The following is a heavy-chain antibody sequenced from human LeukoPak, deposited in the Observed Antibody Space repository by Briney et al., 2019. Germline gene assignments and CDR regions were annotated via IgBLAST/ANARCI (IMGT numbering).Heavy chain of an antibody. J-gene: IGHJ4*02. D-gene: IGHD5-12*01. Sequence: ASVKVSCKASGYTFTSYGISWVRQAPGQGLEWMGWISAYNGNTNYAQKLQGRVTMTTDTSTSTAYMELRSLRSDDTAVYYRARDSPIEDSSYDLSGDYWGQGTLVTVSS. V-gene: IGHV1-18*01. CDR3: ARDSPIEDSSYDLSGDY. CDR2: ISAYNGNT. CDR1: GYTFTSYG.